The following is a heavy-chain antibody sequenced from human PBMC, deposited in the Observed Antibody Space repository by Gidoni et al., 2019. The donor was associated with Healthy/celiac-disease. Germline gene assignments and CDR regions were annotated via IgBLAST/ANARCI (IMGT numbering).Heavy chain of an antibody. V-gene: IGHV2-5*02. J-gene: IGHJ4*02. CDR1: GFSLSTSGVG. CDR2: IYWVDDK. D-gene: IGHD1-7*01. Sequence: QITLKESGPTLVKPTQTRTLTCTFSGFSLSTSGVGVGWIRQPPGKALEWLALIYWVDDKRYSPSLKSRLTITKDTSKNQVVLTMTNMDPVDTATYYCAHVTSITGTPYFDYWGQGTLVTVSS. CDR3: AHVTSITGTPYFDY.